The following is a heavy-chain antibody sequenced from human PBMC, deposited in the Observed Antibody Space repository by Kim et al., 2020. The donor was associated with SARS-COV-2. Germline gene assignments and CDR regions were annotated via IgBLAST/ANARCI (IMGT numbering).Heavy chain of an antibody. J-gene: IGHJ4*02. CDR3: ARDLRQWLGLYYFDY. Sequence: ASVKVSCKASGYTFTSYGISWVRQAPGQGLEWMGWISAYNGNTNYAQKLQGRVTMTTDTSTSTAYMELRSLRSDDTAVYYRARDLRQWLGLYYFDYWGQGTLVTVSS. V-gene: IGHV1-18*04. CDR2: ISAYNGNT. CDR1: GYTFTSYG. D-gene: IGHD6-19*01.